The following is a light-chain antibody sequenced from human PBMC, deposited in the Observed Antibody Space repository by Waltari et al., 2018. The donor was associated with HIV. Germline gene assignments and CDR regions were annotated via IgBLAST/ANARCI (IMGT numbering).Light chain of an antibody. V-gene: IGKV3-15*01. CDR1: QTVSSS. CDR3: QQYNDWPLT. Sequence: EIVMTQSPATLSVSPGERVTVSCRASQTVSSSLAWYQQKPGQAPRLLIYGASTRATGIAARLSGSGSGTEFALTISSLQSEDFAVYYCQQYNDWPLTFGGGTRVEIK. CDR2: GAS. J-gene: IGKJ4*01.